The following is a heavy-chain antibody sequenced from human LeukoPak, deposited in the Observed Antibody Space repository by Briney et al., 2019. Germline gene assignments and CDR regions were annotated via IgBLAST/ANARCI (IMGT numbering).Heavy chain of an antibody. D-gene: IGHD3-10*01. CDR1: GYTFSAYY. CDR3: ARARVTGRAFDI. CDR2: INPNSGGT. V-gene: IGHV1-2*02. Sequence: GASVKVSCKASGYTFSAYYMYWVRQAPGQGLEGMGWINPNSGGTNYAQKFQGRATMTRDTSISTAYMELSRLRSDDTAVYYCARARVTGRAFDIWGQGTMVTVSS. J-gene: IGHJ3*02.